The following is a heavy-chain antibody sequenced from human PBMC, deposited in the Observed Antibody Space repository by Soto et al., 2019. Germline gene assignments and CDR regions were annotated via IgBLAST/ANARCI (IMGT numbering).Heavy chain of an antibody. CDR3: ARGRTTVTTTYFQH. V-gene: IGHV4-31*03. CDR2: IYYSGRT. Sequence: QVQLQESGPGLVKPSQTLSLTCTVSGGSISSGGYYWSWIRQHPGKGLEWIGYIYYSGRTYYNPSLKSRVTISVDTSKNQFSLKLSSVTAADTAVYYCARGRTTVTTTYFQHWGQGTLVTVSS. D-gene: IGHD4-17*01. J-gene: IGHJ1*01. CDR1: GGSISSGGYY.